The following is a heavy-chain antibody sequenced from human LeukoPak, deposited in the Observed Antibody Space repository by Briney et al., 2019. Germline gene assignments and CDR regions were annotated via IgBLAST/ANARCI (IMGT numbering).Heavy chain of an antibody. D-gene: IGHD5-18*01. Sequence: SETLSLTCTVSGGSISSYYWSWIRQPPGKGLEWIGYIYYSGSTNYNPSLKSRVTISVDTSKNQFSLKLSSVTAADTAMYYCARSGPLGGRQLWFHWGQGTLVTVSS. J-gene: IGHJ1*01. CDR2: IYYSGST. CDR1: GGSISSYY. CDR3: ARSGPLGGRQLWFH. V-gene: IGHV4-59*01.